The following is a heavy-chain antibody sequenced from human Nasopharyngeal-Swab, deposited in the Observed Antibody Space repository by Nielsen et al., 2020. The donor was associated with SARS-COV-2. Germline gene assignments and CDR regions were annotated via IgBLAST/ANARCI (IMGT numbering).Heavy chain of an antibody. CDR1: GYTFTSYA. Sequence: ASVTVSCKASGYTFTSYAIHWLRQAPGQSLEWMGWINAGDGSPRYSQKFQGRSTITRDTSATTAYMELSGLRSEDTAVYYCARVSSDRWLEYYFDYWGQGTLVTVSS. J-gene: IGHJ4*02. V-gene: IGHV1-3*01. CDR2: INAGDGSP. D-gene: IGHD5-24*01. CDR3: ARVSSDRWLEYYFDY.